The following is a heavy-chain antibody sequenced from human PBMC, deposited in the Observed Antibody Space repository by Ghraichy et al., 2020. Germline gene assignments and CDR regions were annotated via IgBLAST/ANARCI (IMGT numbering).Heavy chain of an antibody. V-gene: IGHV3-30*18. CDR2: ISNDGSNT. D-gene: IGHD3-22*01. J-gene: IGHJ4*02. CDR3: AKASYDSSTNYWGRFEDY. Sequence: GGSLRLSCAASEFTFSRNGMHWVRQAPGKGLEWVAVISNDGSNTYYEDSVKGRFTVSRDNSKNTLYLQMNDLRAEDTAVYYCAKASYDSSTNYWGRFEDYWGQGTPVTVSS. CDR1: EFTFSRNG.